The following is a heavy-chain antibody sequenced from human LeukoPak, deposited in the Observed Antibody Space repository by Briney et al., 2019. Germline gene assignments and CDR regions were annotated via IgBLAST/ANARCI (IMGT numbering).Heavy chain of an antibody. CDR1: GYSISSGYY. V-gene: IGHV4-38-2*01. D-gene: IGHD5-12*01. J-gene: IGHJ4*02. CDR2: IYHSGST. CDR3: ARVIVATAGSFDY. Sequence: SETLSLTCAVSGYSISSGYYWGWIRQPPGKGLEWIGSIYHSGSTYYNPSLKSRVTISVDTSKNQFSLKLSSVTAADTAVYYCARVIVATAGSFDYWGQGTLVTASS.